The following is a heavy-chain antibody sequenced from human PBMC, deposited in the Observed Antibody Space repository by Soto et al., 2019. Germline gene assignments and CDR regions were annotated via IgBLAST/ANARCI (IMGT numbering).Heavy chain of an antibody. Sequence: QVQLVQSGAEVKKPGSSVRVSCKASGGALRNNAITWVRQAPGQGLEWMGEIIPIFGTANYAQKFQGRVTITADTSTSTAYVELTSLRSEDTAVYYCARDTGDGTFDFWGQGTLVTVSS. V-gene: IGHV1-69*06. J-gene: IGHJ4*02. D-gene: IGHD7-27*01. CDR2: IIPIFGTA. CDR1: GGALRNNA. CDR3: ARDTGDGTFDF.